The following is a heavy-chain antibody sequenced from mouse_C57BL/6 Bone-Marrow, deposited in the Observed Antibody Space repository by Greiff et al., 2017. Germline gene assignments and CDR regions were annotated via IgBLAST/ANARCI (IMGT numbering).Heavy chain of an antibody. J-gene: IGHJ3*01. CDR3: ARSKGWFAD. CDR1: GYTFTDYN. Sequence: EVKLMESGPELVKPGASVKIPCKASGYTFTDYNMDWVKQSHGKSLEWIGDINPNNGGTIYNQKFKGKATLTVDKSSSTAYMELRSLTSDDTAVYYCARSKGWFADWGQGTLVTVSA. CDR2: INPNNGGT. V-gene: IGHV1-18*01.